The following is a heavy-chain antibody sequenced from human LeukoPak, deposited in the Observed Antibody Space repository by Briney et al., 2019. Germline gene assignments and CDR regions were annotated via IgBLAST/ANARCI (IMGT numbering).Heavy chain of an antibody. CDR1: GGFFSGYH. J-gene: IGHJ3*02. V-gene: IGHV4-34*01. CDR3: AKSNGYGLIDI. Sequence: SETLSLTCAVFGGFFSGYHWSWIRQPPGKGLEWIGEINHSGSTNYNPSLKSRVTISVDTSRNQFSLKLNSVTAADTAVYYCAKSNGYGLIDIWGQGTMVTVSS. CDR2: INHSGST. D-gene: IGHD2/OR15-2a*01.